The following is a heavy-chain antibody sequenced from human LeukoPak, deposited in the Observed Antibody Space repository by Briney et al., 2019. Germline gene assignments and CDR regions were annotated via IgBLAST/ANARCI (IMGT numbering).Heavy chain of an antibody. Sequence: SETLSLTCTVSGGSFSTYYWTWIRQPPGKGLEWIGYIYYSGSTDYNPSLESRVTISVDTSKNQFPLKLSSVTAADSAVYYCARADYCDNSRYREYYFDYWGQGTLVTVSS. CDR2: IYYSGST. V-gene: IGHV4-59*01. CDR3: ARADYCDNSRYREYYFDY. CDR1: GGSFSTYY. D-gene: IGHD3-22*01. J-gene: IGHJ4*02.